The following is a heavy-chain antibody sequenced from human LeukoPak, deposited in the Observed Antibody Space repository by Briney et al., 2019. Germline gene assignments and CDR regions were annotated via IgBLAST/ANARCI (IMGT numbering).Heavy chain of an antibody. CDR2: FDYSGST. V-gene: IGHV4-59*01. CDR3: ARAPIKADVLRYFDWLYYFDY. Sequence: SETLSLTCTVSGVSLSGLYWSWSREPPGPGLGWFGGFDYSGSTNYNPSLKSRVTISVDTSKNQFSLKLSSVTAADTAVYYCARAPIKADVLRYFDWLYYFDYWGQGTLVTVSS. D-gene: IGHD3-9*01. CDR1: GVSLSGLY. J-gene: IGHJ4*02.